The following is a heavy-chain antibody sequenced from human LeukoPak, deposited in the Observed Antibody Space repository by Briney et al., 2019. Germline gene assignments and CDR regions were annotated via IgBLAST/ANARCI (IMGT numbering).Heavy chain of an antibody. CDR3: ARVLTWNWFDP. V-gene: IGHV4-28*03. J-gene: IGHJ5*02. Sequence: SETLSLTCAVSGYSISSSNWWGWIRQPPGKGLEWIGYIYYSGGTYYNPSLKSRVTMSVDTSKNQFSLKLSSVTAVDTAVYYCARVLTWNWFDPWGQGTLVTVSS. D-gene: IGHD4/OR15-4a*01. CDR2: IYYSGGT. CDR1: GYSISSSNW.